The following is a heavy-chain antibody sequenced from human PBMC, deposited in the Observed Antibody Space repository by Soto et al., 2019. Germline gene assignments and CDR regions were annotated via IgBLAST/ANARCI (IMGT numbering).Heavy chain of an antibody. Sequence: QVQLQESGPGLVKPSGTLSLTCAVSSGSISSSNWWRWVRQPPGKGLEWIGEIYHSGSPNYNPSLKSRVTISVDKSKNQFSLKLSSVTAADTAVYYCARDIRYSSLEEYFQHWGQGTLVTVSS. CDR2: IYHSGSP. V-gene: IGHV4-4*02. CDR3: ARDIRYSSLEEYFQH. J-gene: IGHJ1*01. D-gene: IGHD6-19*01. CDR1: SGSISSSNW.